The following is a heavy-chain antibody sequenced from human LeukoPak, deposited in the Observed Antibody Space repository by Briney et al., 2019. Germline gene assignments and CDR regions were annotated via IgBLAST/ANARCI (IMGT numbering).Heavy chain of an antibody. J-gene: IGHJ4*02. CDR3: ARHNARLRGWIGEVDF. V-gene: IGHV4-59*08. D-gene: IGHD3-10*01. Sequence: SETLSLTCSVSGGSINNYYWSWFRQPPGKGLEWIAYIYYSGCTNYNPSFKSRVTMTVDTSRSQFSLMLSSVIAADTAVYYCARHNARLRGWIGEVDFWGQGALVTVSS. CDR1: GGSINNYY. CDR2: IYYSGCT.